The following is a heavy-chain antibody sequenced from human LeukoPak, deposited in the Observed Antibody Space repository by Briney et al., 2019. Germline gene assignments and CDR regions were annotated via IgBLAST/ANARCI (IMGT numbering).Heavy chain of an antibody. Sequence: ASVKVSCKACGYTFTGHYMHWVRQAPGQGLEWMGWINPDGGGARYVPKFQGRVTMTRDTSITTAYMELSSLRSDDTAVYYCARDTSGSNSFDNWGQGTLVTVSS. V-gene: IGHV1-2*02. J-gene: IGHJ4*02. CDR1: GYTFTGHY. D-gene: IGHD2-2*01. CDR3: ARDTSGSNSFDN. CDR2: INPDGGGA.